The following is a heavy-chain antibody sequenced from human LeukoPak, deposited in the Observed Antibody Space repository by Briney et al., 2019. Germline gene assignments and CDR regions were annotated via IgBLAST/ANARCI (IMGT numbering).Heavy chain of an antibody. J-gene: IGHJ4*02. CDR2: IYSGGST. CDR3: ARQVTTGVFDY. D-gene: IGHD4-17*01. CDR1: GFTVSSNY. Sequence: GGSLRLSCAASGFTVSSNYMSWVRRAPGKGLEWVSVIYSGGSTSYADSVKGRFTISRDNAKNTLYLQMNSLRAEDTAVYYCARQVTTGVFDYWGQGTLVTVSS. V-gene: IGHV3-53*01.